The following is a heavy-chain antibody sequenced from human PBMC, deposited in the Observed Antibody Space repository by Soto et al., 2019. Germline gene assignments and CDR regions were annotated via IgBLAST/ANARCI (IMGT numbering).Heavy chain of an antibody. V-gene: IGHV4-61*01. Sequence: SPTLSLTCTVSGGSVSSGSYYWSWIRQPPGKGLEWIGYIYYSGSTNYNPSLKSRVTISVDTSKNQFSLKLSSVTAADTAVYYCARDVNLGQAFWSGQGFDPWGQGTLVTVSS. CDR2: IYYSGST. CDR3: ARDVNLGQAFWSGQGFDP. J-gene: IGHJ5*02. CDR1: GGSVSSGSYY. D-gene: IGHD3-3*01.